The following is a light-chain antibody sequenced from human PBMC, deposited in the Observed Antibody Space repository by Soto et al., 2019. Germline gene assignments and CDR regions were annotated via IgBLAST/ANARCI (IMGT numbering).Light chain of an antibody. CDR1: QTVSNTY. V-gene: IGKV3-20*01. CDR2: GAS. Sequence: EIVLTQFPGALSLSPVERVTLSCRASQTVSNTYLAWYQQKRRRAPKFPIYGASNRATGIPDRFSGSGSGTDFTLTISRLEPEDFAVYYCQQYGALPPTFGGGTKVEIK. CDR3: QQYGALPPT. J-gene: IGKJ4*01.